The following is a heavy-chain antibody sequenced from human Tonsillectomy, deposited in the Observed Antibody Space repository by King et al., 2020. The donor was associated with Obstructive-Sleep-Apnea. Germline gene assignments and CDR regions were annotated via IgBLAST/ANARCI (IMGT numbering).Heavy chain of an antibody. V-gene: IGHV4-59*08. CDR2: IYYSGST. J-gene: IGHJ5*02. D-gene: IGHD4-11*01. CDR3: ARLGAVTTLPDLWFDP. Sequence: QLQESGPGLVKPSETLSLTCTVSGGSISSYYWSWIRQPPGKGLEWIGYIYYSGSTNYNPPLKSRVTISVDTSKNQFSLKLSSVTAADTAVYYCARLGAVTTLPDLWFDPWGQGTLVTVSS. CDR1: GGSISSYY.